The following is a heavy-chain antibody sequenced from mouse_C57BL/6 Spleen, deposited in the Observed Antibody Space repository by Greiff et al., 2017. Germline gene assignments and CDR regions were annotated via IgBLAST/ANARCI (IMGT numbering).Heavy chain of an antibody. D-gene: IGHD2-2*01. J-gene: IGHJ4*01. CDR3: AIGMGYDGGYYAMDD. CDR1: GYTFTSYW. CDR2: IDPSDSET. V-gene: IGHV1-52*01. Sequence: QVQLQQPGAELVRPGSSVKLSCKASGYTFTSYWMHWVKQRPIQGLEWIGNIDPSDSETHYNQKFKDKATLTVDKSSSTAYMQLSSLTSEDSAVYYGAIGMGYDGGYYAMDDWGQGTSVTVSS.